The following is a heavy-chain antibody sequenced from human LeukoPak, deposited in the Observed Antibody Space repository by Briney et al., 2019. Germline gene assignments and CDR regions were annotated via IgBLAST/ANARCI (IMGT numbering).Heavy chain of an antibody. J-gene: IGHJ4*02. CDR2: VYRSGIT. V-gene: IGHV4-39*01. CDR1: GDTIISSDYY. Sequence: KPSETLSLTCNMSGDTIISSDYYSGWIRQPPGKGLEWIGSVYRSGITYNNPSLESRVIVSVDTTKNQFSLQLTSVSAADTAVYYCVRVEQAHFESWSRGTLVTVSS. D-gene: IGHD1/OR15-1a*01. CDR3: VRVEQAHFES.